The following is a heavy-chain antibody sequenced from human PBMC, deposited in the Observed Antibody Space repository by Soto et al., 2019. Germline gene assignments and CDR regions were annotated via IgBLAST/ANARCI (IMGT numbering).Heavy chain of an antibody. Sequence: EVQLLESGGGLVQPGGSLRLSCAAAGFTFSIYAMSWVRQAPGKGLEWVSAISGSGGSTYYADSVKGRFTISRDNSKNTLYLQMNSLRADDTAVYYCAKDTRGGAANVSRDYWGQGTLVTVSS. J-gene: IGHJ4*02. CDR1: GFTFSIYA. CDR3: AKDTRGGAANVSRDY. CDR2: ISGSGGST. D-gene: IGHD6-13*01. V-gene: IGHV3-23*01.